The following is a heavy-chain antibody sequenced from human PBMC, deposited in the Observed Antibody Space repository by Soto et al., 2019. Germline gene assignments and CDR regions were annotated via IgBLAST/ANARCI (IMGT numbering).Heavy chain of an antibody. CDR3: ARGTNPLRYYDSSGYPH. D-gene: IGHD3-22*01. CDR1: GFTFSSYE. J-gene: IGHJ1*01. V-gene: IGHV3-48*03. CDR2: ISSSGSTI. Sequence: XGSLRLSCAASGFTFSSYEMNWVRQAPGKGLEWVSYISSSGSTIYYADSVKGRFTISRDNAKNSLYLQMNSLRAEDTAVYYCARGTNPLRYYDSSGYPHWGQGTLVTVSS.